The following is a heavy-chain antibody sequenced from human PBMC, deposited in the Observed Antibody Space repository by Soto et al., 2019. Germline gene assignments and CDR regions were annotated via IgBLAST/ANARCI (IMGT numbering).Heavy chain of an antibody. V-gene: IGHV3-23*01. CDR3: ARAPYCSSTSCLSNYYYGMDV. D-gene: IGHD2-2*01. CDR1: GFTFSTYA. Sequence: GGSLRLSCAASGFTFSTYAMSWVRQAPGKGLEWVSVLSGSGGSTYYADSVKGRFTISRDNSKNTLYLQLNSLRADDTAVYYCARAPYCSSTSCLSNYYYGMDVWGQGTTVTVSS. J-gene: IGHJ6*02. CDR2: LSGSGGST.